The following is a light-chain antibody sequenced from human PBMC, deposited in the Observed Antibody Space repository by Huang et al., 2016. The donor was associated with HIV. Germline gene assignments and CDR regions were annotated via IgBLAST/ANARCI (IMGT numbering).Light chain of an antibody. CDR1: QTISSSY. Sequence: EIVLTQSPGILSLSPGERATLSCRTSQTISSSYLAWYQQKPGQAPRLLISGTSTRATDIPDRFIGSGSGADFTLTINTLEPEDFAAYYCQQYGTSLHTFGQGTKLEI. CDR2: GTS. J-gene: IGKJ2*01. CDR3: QQYGTSLHT. V-gene: IGKV3-20*01.